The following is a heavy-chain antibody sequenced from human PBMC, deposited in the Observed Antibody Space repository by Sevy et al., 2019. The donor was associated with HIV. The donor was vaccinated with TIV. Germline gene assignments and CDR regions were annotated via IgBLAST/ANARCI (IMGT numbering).Heavy chain of an antibody. V-gene: IGHV1-2*07. D-gene: IGHD3-9*01. Sequence: ALVKVSCKTSGYTFTAYYLHWVRQAPGQGLEWMGWINPNSGGTNFAHKFQGRVTMTTDTSISTAYMDLSRLRSDDTAVYYCAKIGTIFSLPGHFNSWGQGTLVTVSS. CDR2: INPNSGGT. CDR1: GYTFTAYY. J-gene: IGHJ4*02. CDR3: AKIGTIFSLPGHFNS.